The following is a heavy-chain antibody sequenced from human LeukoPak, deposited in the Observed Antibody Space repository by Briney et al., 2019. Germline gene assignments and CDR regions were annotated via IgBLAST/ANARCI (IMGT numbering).Heavy chain of an antibody. CDR2: IYPDDSDT. D-gene: IGHD2-2*01. Sequence: GESLKISCKVSGYSFATYWIGWVRQMPGKGLEWMGIIYPDDSDTRYSPSFQGQVTISADKSISTAYLQWSSLKASDTAMYYCATPYPGEYCSSTTCYFNYWGQGTLVIVSS. J-gene: IGHJ4*02. V-gene: IGHV5-51*01. CDR1: GYSFATYW. CDR3: ATPYPGEYCSSTTCYFNY.